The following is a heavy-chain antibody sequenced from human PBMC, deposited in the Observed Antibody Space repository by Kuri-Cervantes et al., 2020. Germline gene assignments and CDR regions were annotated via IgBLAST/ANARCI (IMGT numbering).Heavy chain of an antibody. CDR3: ARDLEPNCSGGSCYFGLGY. J-gene: IGHJ4*02. CDR2: ISAYNGNT. CDR1: GYTFTSYG. V-gene: IGHV1-18*01. Sequence: ASVKVSCKASGYTFTSYGISWVRQAPGQGLEWMGWISAYNGNTNYAQKFQGRVTITRDTSASTAYMELSSLRSGDTAVYYCARDLEPNCSGGSCYFGLGYWGQGTLVTVSS. D-gene: IGHD2-15*01.